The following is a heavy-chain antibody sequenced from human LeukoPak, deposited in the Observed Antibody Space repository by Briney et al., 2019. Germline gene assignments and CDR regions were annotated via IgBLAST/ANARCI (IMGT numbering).Heavy chain of an antibody. CDR3: ARLETYYYDSSGYALDY. CDR2: ISAYNGNT. Sequence: GASVKVSCKASGYTFTSYGISWVRQAPGQGLEWMGWISAYNGNTNYAQKLQGRVTMTTDTSTSTAYMELRSLRSDDTAVYYCARLETYYYDSSGYALDYWGQGTLVTVSS. J-gene: IGHJ4*02. D-gene: IGHD3-22*01. V-gene: IGHV1-18*01. CDR1: GYTFTSYG.